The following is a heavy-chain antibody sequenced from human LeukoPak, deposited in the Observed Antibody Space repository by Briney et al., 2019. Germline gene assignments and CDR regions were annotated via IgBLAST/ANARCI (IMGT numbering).Heavy chain of an antibody. CDR2: IIPMSGTP. V-gene: IGHV1-69*13. CDR3: AREGSFCTTTGCYMGGVGH. Sequence: SVKVSCMASGGSFTNYDISWVRQAPGQGLEWMGGIIPMSGTPNYAQKFQDRVTITADESTSTVYMELSSLRSEDTAVYYCAREGSFCTTTGCYMGGVGHWGQGTLVTVSS. D-gene: IGHD2-2*02. CDR1: GGSFTNYD. J-gene: IGHJ4*02.